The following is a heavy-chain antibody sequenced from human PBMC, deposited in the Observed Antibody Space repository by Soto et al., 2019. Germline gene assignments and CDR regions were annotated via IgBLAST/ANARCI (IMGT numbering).Heavy chain of an antibody. J-gene: IGHJ6*02. CDR2: INHSGST. CDR3: ARGFRSSSPAFYYYYGMDV. CDR1: GGSFSGYY. D-gene: IGHD6-6*01. V-gene: IGHV4-34*01. Sequence: ETLSLTCAVYGGSFSGYYWSWIRQPPGKGLEWIGEINHSGSTNYNPSLKSRVTISVDTSKNQFSLKLSSVTAADTAVYYCARGFRSSSPAFYYYYGMDVWGQGTTVTVSS.